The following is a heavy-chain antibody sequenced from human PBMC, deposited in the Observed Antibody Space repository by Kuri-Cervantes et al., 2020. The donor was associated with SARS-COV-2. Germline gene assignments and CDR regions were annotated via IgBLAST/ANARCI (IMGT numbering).Heavy chain of an antibody. J-gene: IGHJ4*02. CDR3: ARGRGYYYGSGSV. CDR1: GGSISSYY. Sequence: SETLSFTCTVSGGSISSYYWSWIRQPPGKGLEWIGYIYYSGSTNYNPSLKSRVTISVDTSKNQFSLKLSSVTAADTAVYYCARGRGYYYGSGSVWGQGTLVTVSS. D-gene: IGHD3-10*01. CDR2: IYYSGST. V-gene: IGHV4-59*01.